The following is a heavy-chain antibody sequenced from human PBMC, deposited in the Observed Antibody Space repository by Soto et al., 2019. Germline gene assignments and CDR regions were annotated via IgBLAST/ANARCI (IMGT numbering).Heavy chain of an antibody. CDR2: ISAYNGNT. J-gene: IGHJ4*02. CDR1: GYTFTSYG. V-gene: IGHV1-18*01. Sequence: ASVKVSCKASGYTFTSYGISWVRQAPGQGLEWMGWISAYNGNTNYAQKLQGRVTMTTDTSTSTAYMELRSLRSDDTAVYYCARVTGDDSSGYSLDYWGQGTRVTVSS. CDR3: ARVTGDDSSGYSLDY. D-gene: IGHD3-22*01.